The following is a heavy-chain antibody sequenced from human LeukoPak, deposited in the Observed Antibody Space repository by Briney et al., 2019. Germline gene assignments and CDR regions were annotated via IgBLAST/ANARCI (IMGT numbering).Heavy chain of an antibody. Sequence: VASVKVSCKASGFTFTSSAVQWVRQARGQRLEWIGWIVVGSGNTNYAQKFQERVTITRDMSTSTAYMELSSLRSEDTAVYYCAAGVTEGYCSSTSCYAGWFDPWGQGTLVTVSS. V-gene: IGHV1-58*01. J-gene: IGHJ5*02. CDR3: AAGVTEGYCSSTSCYAGWFDP. D-gene: IGHD2-2*01. CDR1: GFTFTSSA. CDR2: IVVGSGNT.